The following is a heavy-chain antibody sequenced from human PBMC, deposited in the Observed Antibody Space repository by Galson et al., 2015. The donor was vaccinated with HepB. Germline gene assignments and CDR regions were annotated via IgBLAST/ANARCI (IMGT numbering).Heavy chain of an antibody. CDR3: ARVPILYGGNHPYYYGMDV. CDR2: IYYSGST. V-gene: IGHV4-59*01. CDR1: GGSISSYY. J-gene: IGHJ6*02. Sequence: SETLSLTCTVSGGSISSYYWSWIRQPPGKGLEWIGYIYYSGSTNYNPSLKSRVTISVDTSKNQFSLKLSSVTAADTAVYYCARVPILYGGNHPYYYGMDVWGQGTTVTVSS. D-gene: IGHD4-23*01.